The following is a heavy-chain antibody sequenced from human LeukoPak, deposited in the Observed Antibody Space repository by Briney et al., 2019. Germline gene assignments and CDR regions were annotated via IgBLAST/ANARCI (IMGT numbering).Heavy chain of an antibody. Sequence: PSETLSLTCTVSVGSISSYYWSWIRQPPGKGLEWVGYIYYSGSTNYNPSLKSRVTISVDTSKNQFSLKLSSVTAADTAVYYCARGPLDYWGQGTLVTVSS. CDR1: VGSISSYY. V-gene: IGHV4-59*01. J-gene: IGHJ4*02. CDR3: ARGPLDY. CDR2: IYYSGST.